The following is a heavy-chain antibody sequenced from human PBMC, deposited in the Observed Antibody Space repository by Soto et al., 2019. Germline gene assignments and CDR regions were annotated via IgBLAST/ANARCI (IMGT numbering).Heavy chain of an antibody. CDR1: GYTFTNHG. V-gene: IGHV1-18*04. J-gene: IGHJ3*02. Sequence: QVQLVQSGTEVKKPGASVKVSCKTSGYTFTNHGINWVRRAPGQGLEWMGWINPYNANTNYAQKLQGRVTMTTDTSTTTAYMDLRSLTSDATAVYHCARDRVAGIWGDAFAIWGQGTVVTVSS. D-gene: IGHD3-16*01. CDR2: INPYNANT. CDR3: ARDRVAGIWGDAFAI.